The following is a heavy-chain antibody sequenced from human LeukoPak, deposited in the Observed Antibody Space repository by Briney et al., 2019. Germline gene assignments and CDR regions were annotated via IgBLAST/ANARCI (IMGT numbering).Heavy chain of an antibody. CDR2: VKHDGSEK. J-gene: IGHJ3*02. Sequence: GGSLRLSCAASTFTFRNYWMSWVRQAPGKGLEWVANVKHDGSEKYYVDSVKGRFTISRDNAKNSLYLQMNSLRAEDTAVYYCARYCSSTSCNDAFDMWGQGTMVTVSS. CDR1: TFTFRNYW. CDR3: ARYCSSTSCNDAFDM. V-gene: IGHV3-7*01. D-gene: IGHD2-2*01.